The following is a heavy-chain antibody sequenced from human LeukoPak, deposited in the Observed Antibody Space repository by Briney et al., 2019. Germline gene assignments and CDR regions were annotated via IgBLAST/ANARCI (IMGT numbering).Heavy chain of an antibody. J-gene: IGHJ1*01. CDR1: GGSISSGGYY. V-gene: IGHV4-31*03. D-gene: IGHD3-22*01. CDR2: IYYSGST. CDR3: ARDSYDSSGYFEYLQH. Sequence: SQTLSLTCTVSGGSISSGGYYWSWIRQHPGKGLEWIGYIYYSGSTYYNPSLKSRVTISVDTSKNQFSLKLSSVTAADTAVYYCARDSYDSSGYFEYLQHWGQGTLVTVSS.